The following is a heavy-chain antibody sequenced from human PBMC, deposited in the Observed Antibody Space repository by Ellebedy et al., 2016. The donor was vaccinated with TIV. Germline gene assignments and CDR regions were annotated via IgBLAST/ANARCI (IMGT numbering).Heavy chain of an antibody. CDR1: GFTFSSYS. Sequence: GESLKISCAASGFTFSSYSMNWVRQAPGKGLEWVSSISSSSSYIYYADSVKGRFTISRDNAKNSLYLQMNSLRAEDTAVYYCARGGMEWGISAPTGMDVWGQGTTVTVSS. CDR2: ISSSSSYI. CDR3: ARGGMEWGISAPTGMDV. J-gene: IGHJ6*02. D-gene: IGHD2-8*01. V-gene: IGHV3-21*01.